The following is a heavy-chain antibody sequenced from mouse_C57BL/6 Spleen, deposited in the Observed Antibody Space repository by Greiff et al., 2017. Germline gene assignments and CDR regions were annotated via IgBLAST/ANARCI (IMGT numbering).Heavy chain of an antibody. J-gene: IGHJ3*01. Sequence: QVQLQQPGAELVRPGSSVKLSCKASGYTFTSYWMHWVKQRPIQGLEWIGNIDPSDSETHYNQKFKDKATLTVDKSSSTAYMQLSSLTSEDSAVYYCARQNYGNYPAWFAYWGQGTLVTVSA. D-gene: IGHD2-1*01. CDR3: ARQNYGNYPAWFAY. CDR1: GYTFTSYW. V-gene: IGHV1-52*01. CDR2: IDPSDSET.